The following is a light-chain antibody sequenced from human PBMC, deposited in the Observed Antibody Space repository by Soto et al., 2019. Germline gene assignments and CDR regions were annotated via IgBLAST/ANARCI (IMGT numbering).Light chain of an antibody. V-gene: IGLV2-11*01. CDR2: DVS. CDR3: CSYAGSYTRV. CDR1: SSDVGGYNY. J-gene: IGLJ3*02. Sequence: QSALTQPRSVSGSPGQSVTISCTGTSSDVGGYNYVSWYQQHPGKAPKLMIYDVSKRPSGVPDRFSGSKSGNTASLPISWLQAEDEAAYYCCSYAGSYTRVFGGGTKLTVL.